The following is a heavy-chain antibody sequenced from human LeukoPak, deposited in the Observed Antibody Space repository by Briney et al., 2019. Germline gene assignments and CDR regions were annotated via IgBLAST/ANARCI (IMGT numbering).Heavy chain of an antibody. Sequence: GGSLRLSCAASGFTFSSSNMHWVRQAPGKGLEWVSVISTGGGTSYTDSVTGRFTFSRDNSKNTLFLQMNSLRAEDTGVYYCARGGITDYGDYSSFDYWAREPCSPSPQ. CDR3: ARGGITDYGDYSSFDY. D-gene: IGHD4-17*01. CDR2: ISTGGGT. V-gene: IGHV3-66*01. CDR1: GFTFSSSN. J-gene: IGHJ4*02.